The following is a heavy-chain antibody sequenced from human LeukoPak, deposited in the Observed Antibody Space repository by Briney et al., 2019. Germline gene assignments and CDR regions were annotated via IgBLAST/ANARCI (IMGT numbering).Heavy chain of an antibody. V-gene: IGHV4-38-2*02. J-gene: IGHJ5*02. CDR1: GYSISSGYY. CDR3: AKSSGSLFDP. Sequence: PSETLSLTCTVSGYSISSGYYWGWIRQPPGKGLEWIGSVYHSGSSYYTPSLKSRVTFSVDTSKNHFSLKLSSVTAADTAVYYCAKSSGSLFDPWGQGTLVTVSS. CDR2: VYHSGSS. D-gene: IGHD3-10*01.